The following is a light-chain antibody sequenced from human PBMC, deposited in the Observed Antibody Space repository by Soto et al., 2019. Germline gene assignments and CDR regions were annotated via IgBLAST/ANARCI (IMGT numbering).Light chain of an antibody. V-gene: IGKV1-5*01. CDR3: QQYNSYLLT. CDR1: QSISSW. CDR2: DAS. J-gene: IGKJ4*02. Sequence: DIQMTQSPSTLSASVGDRVTITCRASQSISSWLAWYQQKPGKAPKLLIYDASSLESGVPSRFSGSVSGTEVTLTISSLQPDDFATYYCQQYNSYLLTFGGGTNVEIK.